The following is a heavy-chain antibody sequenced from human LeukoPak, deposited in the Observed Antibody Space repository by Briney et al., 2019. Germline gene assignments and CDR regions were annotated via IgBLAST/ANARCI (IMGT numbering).Heavy chain of an antibody. CDR3: ARGGGSRNDAFDI. Sequence: GGSLRLSCAASGFTFRSYWMTWVRQAPGKGLEWVANIKQDGNEKYYVDSVKGRFTISRDNAKNSLYLQMNSLRAEDTAVYYCARGGGSRNDAFDIWGQGTMVTVSS. J-gene: IGHJ3*02. CDR2: IKQDGNEK. CDR1: GFTFRSYW. V-gene: IGHV3-7*02. D-gene: IGHD5-12*01.